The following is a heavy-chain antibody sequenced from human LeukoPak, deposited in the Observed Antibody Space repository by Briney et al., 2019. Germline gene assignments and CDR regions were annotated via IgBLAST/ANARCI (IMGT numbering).Heavy chain of an antibody. CDR2: INHSGST. CDR1: GFTFSSYG. CDR3: ARVARCTSCFDVDY. V-gene: IGHV4-34*01. J-gene: IGHJ4*02. D-gene: IGHD2-2*01. Sequence: GTLRLSCAASGFTFSSYGMSWIRQPPGKGLEWIGEINHSGSTNYSLSLKSRVTISVDTSKNQFSLTLSSVTAADTAVYYCARVARCTSCFDVDYWGQGTLVTVSS.